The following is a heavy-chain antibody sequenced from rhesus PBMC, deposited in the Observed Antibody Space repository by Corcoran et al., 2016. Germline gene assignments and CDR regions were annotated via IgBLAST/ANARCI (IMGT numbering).Heavy chain of an antibody. CDR3: ARGKVATGFFDY. J-gene: IGHJ4*01. Sequence: VQLVQSGAEVKKRGASVKVSCKTSVLTFGSYAISWVRRAPGQGLEWMGGIIPLVGVTNYAEQFQGRVTITADTSTSTAYMELSSLRSEDTAVYYCARGKVATGFFDYWGQGVLVTVSS. CDR1: VLTFGSYA. CDR2: IIPLVGVT. D-gene: IGHD7-45*01. V-gene: IGHV1S10*01.